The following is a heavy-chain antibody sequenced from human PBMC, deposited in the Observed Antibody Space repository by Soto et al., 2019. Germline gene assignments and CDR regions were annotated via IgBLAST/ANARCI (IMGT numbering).Heavy chain of an antibody. J-gene: IGHJ4*02. Sequence: ASETLSLTCTVSGDSISTFYWGWMRQSPGKELEWIGYVYYTGSTNYNPSLKSRVTISVDRSKNQFSLKLTSANAADTAVYYCARGRTVRNYADDSSHYFYFFDYWGQGTQVTVS. CDR2: VYYTGST. V-gene: IGHV4-59*01. CDR1: GDSISTFY. CDR3: ARGRTVRNYADDSSHYFYFFDY. D-gene: IGHD3-22*01.